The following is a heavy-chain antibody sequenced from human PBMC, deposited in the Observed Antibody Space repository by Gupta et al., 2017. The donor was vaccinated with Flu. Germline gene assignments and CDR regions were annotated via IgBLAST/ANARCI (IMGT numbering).Heavy chain of an antibody. D-gene: IGHD1-26*01. V-gene: IGHV3-33*01. J-gene: IGHJ4*02. CDR2: IWFDGSHE. CDR3: ARGLGGTSSAVDY. Sequence: GLEWVALIWFDGSHEYYADSVKGRFTISRDNSKNTLYLQMNSLGAEDAAVYHCARGLGGTSSAVDYWGQGTVVTVSA.